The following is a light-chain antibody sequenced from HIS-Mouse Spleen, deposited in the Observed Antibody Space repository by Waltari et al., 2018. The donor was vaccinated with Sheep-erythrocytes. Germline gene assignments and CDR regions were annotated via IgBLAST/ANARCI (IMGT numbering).Light chain of an antibody. CDR1: SRDVGRYNL. V-gene: IGLV2-23*01. Sequence: QSALTQPASVSGSPGQSITIPCTGTSRDVGRYNLVSWYQQPTGKAPKLMIYDGSKRPSGVSNRFSGSKSGNTASLTISGLQAEDEADYYCCSYAGSSTLVFGGGTKLTVL. CDR2: DGS. CDR3: CSYAGSSTLV. J-gene: IGLJ2*01.